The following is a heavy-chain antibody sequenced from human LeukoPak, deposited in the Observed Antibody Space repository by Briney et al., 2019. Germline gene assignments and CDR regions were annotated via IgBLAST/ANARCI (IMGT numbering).Heavy chain of an antibody. CDR2: IYTDGSVT. V-gene: IGHV3-74*01. D-gene: IGHD3-9*01. CDR1: GFTFSNYW. CDR3: ARLLPGGTRYLDS. J-gene: IGHJ4*02. Sequence: PGGSLRLSCAASGFTFSNYWMHWVRQAPGKGLVWVSRIYTDGSVTTYADSVKGRFTISRDNARNTLYLQMNSLRAEDTAVYYCARLLPGGTRYLDSWGQGTLVTVSS.